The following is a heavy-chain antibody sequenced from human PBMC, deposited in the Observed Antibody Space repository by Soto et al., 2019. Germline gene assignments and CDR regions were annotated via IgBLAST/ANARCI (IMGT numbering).Heavy chain of an antibody. CDR3: ARAPWGDFWSGYYGYYYYGMGV. Sequence: SETLSLTCAVYGGSFSGYYWSWIRQPPGKGLEWIGEINHSGSTNYNPSLKSRVTISVDTSKNQFSLKLSSVTAADTAVYYCARAPWGDFWSGYYGYYYYGMGVWGQGTTVTVSS. J-gene: IGHJ6*02. CDR2: INHSGST. D-gene: IGHD3-3*01. CDR1: GGSFSGYY. V-gene: IGHV4-34*01.